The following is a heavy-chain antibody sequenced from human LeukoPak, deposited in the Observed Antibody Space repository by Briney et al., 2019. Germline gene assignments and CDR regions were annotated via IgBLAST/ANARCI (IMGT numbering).Heavy chain of an antibody. CDR2: IRYKANSYAT. CDR1: GFTFSGSV. J-gene: IGHJ5*02. V-gene: IGHV3-73*01. CDR3: TRYSSSDNWFDP. Sequence: GGSLRLSCAASGFTFSGSVMHWVRQASGKGLEWVGRIRYKANSYATAYTASVKGRFTISRDDSKNTAYLQMNSLKTEDTAVYYCTRYSSSDNWFDPWGQGTLVTVSS. D-gene: IGHD6-6*01.